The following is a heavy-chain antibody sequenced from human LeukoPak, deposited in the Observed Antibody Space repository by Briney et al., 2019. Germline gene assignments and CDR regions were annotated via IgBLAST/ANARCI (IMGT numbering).Heavy chain of an antibody. J-gene: IGHJ3*02. CDR2: INHSGST. Sequence: SETLSLTCAVYGGSFSGYYWSWIRQPPGKGLEWIGEINHSGSTNYNPSLKSRVTMSVDTSKNQFSLKLSSVTAADTAVYYCAREPNWGFDAFDIWGQGTMVTVSS. V-gene: IGHV4-34*01. D-gene: IGHD7-27*01. CDR3: AREPNWGFDAFDI. CDR1: GGSFSGYY.